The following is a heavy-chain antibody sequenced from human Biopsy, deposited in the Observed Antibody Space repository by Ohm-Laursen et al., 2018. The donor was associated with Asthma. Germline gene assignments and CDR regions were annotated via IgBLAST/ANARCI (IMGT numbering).Heavy chain of an antibody. CDR3: ARATVAAAGND. CDR1: GFTFRTYG. J-gene: IGHJ4*02. V-gene: IGHV3-30*05. CDR2: ISYDGHNQ. D-gene: IGHD6-13*01. Sequence: SLRLSCAASGFTFRTYGMHWVRQTPGKGLEWLSSISYDGHNQHYADSVKGRFTISRDNSKNTVSLEMNSLRRDVTAVYFCARATVAAAGNDWGQGTLVTVSS.